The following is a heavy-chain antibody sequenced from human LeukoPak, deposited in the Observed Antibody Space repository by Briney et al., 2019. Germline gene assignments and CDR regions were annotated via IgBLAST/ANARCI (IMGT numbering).Heavy chain of an antibody. D-gene: IGHD2-2*01. Sequence: GGSLRLSCITSGFIFGDYAINWFRQTPGKGLDWVGIIRSEAFGGTREYAASVKGRFSIFRDNAKNTLYLQMNSLGAEDTAVYYCAREVGLPGDYWGQGTLVTVSS. J-gene: IGHJ4*02. CDR3: AREVGLPGDY. CDR1: GFIFGDYA. V-gene: IGHV3-49*03. CDR2: IRSEAFGGTR.